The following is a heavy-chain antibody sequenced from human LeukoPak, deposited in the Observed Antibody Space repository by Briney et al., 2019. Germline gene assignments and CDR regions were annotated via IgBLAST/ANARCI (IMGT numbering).Heavy chain of an antibody. D-gene: IGHD3-9*01. V-gene: IGHV3-21*01. Sequence: KAGGSLRLSCAASGFTFSSYSMNWVRQAPGKGLEWVSSISSSSSYIYYADSVKGRFTISRDNAKNSLYLQMNSLRAEDTAVYYCARGHYDILTPFDYWGQGALVTVSS. J-gene: IGHJ4*02. CDR2: ISSSSSYI. CDR3: ARGHYDILTPFDY. CDR1: GFTFSSYS.